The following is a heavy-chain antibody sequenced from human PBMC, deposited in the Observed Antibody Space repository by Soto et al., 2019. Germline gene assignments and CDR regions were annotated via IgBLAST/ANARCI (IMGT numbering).Heavy chain of an antibody. J-gene: IGHJ6*02. CDR3: AREYTAWPLAYGLDV. V-gene: IGHV3-21*01. CDR2: ISSRSDI. Sequence: PGGSLRLSCVGSGFTFSTYSINWGRQAPGEGLEWVSSISSRSDIYYADSVKGRFTISRDNAKNSVSLQMNSLRAEDTAVYYCAREYTAWPLAYGLDVWGQGTTVTVSS. CDR1: GFTFSTYS. D-gene: IGHD2-2*02.